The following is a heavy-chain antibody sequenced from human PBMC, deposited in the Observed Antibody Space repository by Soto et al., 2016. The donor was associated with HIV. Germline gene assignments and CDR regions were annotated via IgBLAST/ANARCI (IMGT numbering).Heavy chain of an antibody. Sequence: EVQLVESGGGLVKPGGSLRLSCVISGFTFSNYGMNWVRQTPGKGLEWVSSISGSGNYIFYADSLKGRFTISRDNAKNSLYLQMNSLRVDDTAVYYCAREKGQQLPLDYWGQGTLVTVSS. J-gene: IGHJ4*02. CDR2: ISGSGNYI. CDR3: AREKGQQLPLDY. V-gene: IGHV3-21*01. D-gene: IGHD6-13*01. CDR1: GFTFSNYG.